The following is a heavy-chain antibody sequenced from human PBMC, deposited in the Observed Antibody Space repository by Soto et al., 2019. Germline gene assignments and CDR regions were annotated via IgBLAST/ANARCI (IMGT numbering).Heavy chain of an antibody. J-gene: IGHJ1*01. CDR3: AQRTYYYASGGSYSRSEYFQH. Sequence: QITLKESGPPLVKPTQTLTLTCTFSGFSLSTSGVGVGWIRQPPGKALEWLALIYWDDDKRYSPSLKSRLTIPKATSKIQLLLTMTNIDPVDTPTYSCAQRTYYYASGGSYSRSEYFQHWGQGTLVTVSS. D-gene: IGHD3-22*01. V-gene: IGHV2-5*02. CDR1: GFSLSTSGVG. CDR2: IYWDDDK.